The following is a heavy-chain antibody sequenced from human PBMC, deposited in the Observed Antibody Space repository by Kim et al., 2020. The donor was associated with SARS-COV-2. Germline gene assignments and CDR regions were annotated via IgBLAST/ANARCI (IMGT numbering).Heavy chain of an antibody. V-gene: IGHV3-30-3*01. CDR3: AGEGSWYSGSDAFDY. Sequence: GGSLRLSCAASGFTFNTYTMHWVRQAPGKGLEWVAVILYDGNSEYYADSVKGRFTISRDNAKNTLYLQMNSLTIEDTAVYYCAGEGSWYSGSDAFDYWGQGTMVTVSS. J-gene: IGHJ4*02. D-gene: IGHD5-12*01. CDR1: GFTFNTYT. CDR2: ILYDGNSE.